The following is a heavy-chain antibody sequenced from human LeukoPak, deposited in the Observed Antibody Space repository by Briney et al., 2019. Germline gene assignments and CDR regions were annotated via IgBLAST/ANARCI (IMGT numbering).Heavy chain of an antibody. CDR1: GYSISSGYQ. J-gene: IGHJ5*02. Sequence: SETLSLTCAVSGYSISSGYQWAWIRQSPGKGLEWIGSIYHSGSAHYNPSLKSRVTISVETFKNQFSLKMYSVTAADTAVYYCARDPRWLTPDCTSTSCYENYFDPWGQGTLVTVSS. D-gene: IGHD2-2*01. CDR3: ARDPRWLTPDCTSTSCYENYFDP. CDR2: IYHSGSA. V-gene: IGHV4-38-2*02.